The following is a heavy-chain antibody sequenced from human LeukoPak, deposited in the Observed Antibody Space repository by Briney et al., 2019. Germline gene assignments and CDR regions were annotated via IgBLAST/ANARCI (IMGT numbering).Heavy chain of an antibody. D-gene: IGHD2-2*01. CDR1: GYTFTDYY. CDR3: ARANFLYCSSTTCLFDY. J-gene: IGHJ4*02. Sequence: GASVKVSCKASGYTFTDYYLHGVPQAPGHGFEWMGWINPNSGDTNYAQKFQGRVTITRDTSISTAHMEMSRLRSDDTAVYYCARANFLYCSSTTCLFDYWGQGTLVTVSS. V-gene: IGHV1-2*02. CDR2: INPNSGDT.